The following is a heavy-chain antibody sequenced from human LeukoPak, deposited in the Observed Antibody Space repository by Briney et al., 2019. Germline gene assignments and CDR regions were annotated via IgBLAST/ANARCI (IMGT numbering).Heavy chain of an antibody. D-gene: IGHD3-22*01. CDR3: TTDLDYYYDSSGYYFVDY. J-gene: IGHJ4*02. V-gene: IGHV3-15*01. CDR1: GFTFSNAW. Sequence: PGGSLRLSCAASGFTFSNAWMSWVRQAPGKGLEWVGGIKNKTDGGKTEYAVPVKGRFTISRDDSKNTLYLQMNSLKTEDTAVYYCTTDLDYYYDSSGYYFVDYWGQGTLVTVSS. CDR2: IKNKTDGGKT.